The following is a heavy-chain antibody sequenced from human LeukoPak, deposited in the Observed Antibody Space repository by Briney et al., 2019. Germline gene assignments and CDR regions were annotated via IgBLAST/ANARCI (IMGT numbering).Heavy chain of an antibody. CDR2: ISAYNGNT. J-gene: IGHJ4*02. D-gene: IGHD3-22*01. Sequence: VASVKVSCKASGYTFTSYGISWVRQAPGQGLEWMGWISAYNGNTNYAQKLQGRVTMTTDTSTSTAYMELRSLRPDDTAVYYCARTAYYYDSSGYSSNFDYWGQGTLVTVSS. CDR3: ARTAYYYDSSGYSSNFDY. V-gene: IGHV1-18*01. CDR1: GYTFTSYG.